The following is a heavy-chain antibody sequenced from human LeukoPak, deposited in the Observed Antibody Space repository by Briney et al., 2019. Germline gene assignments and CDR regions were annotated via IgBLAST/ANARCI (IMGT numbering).Heavy chain of an antibody. Sequence: SETLSLTCTVSGGSISSSSYYWGWTRQPPGKGLEWIGSIYYSGSTYYNPSLKSRVTISVDTSKNQFSLKLSSVTAADTAVYYCASRITYYYYGMDVWGQGTTVTVSS. J-gene: IGHJ6*02. CDR1: GGSISSSSYY. CDR3: ASRITYYYYGMDV. V-gene: IGHV4-39*01. CDR2: IYYSGST.